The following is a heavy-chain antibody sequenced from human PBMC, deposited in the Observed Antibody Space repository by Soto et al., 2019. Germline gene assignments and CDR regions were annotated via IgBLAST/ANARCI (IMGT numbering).Heavy chain of an antibody. CDR2: INHSGST. CDR1: GGSFSGYY. J-gene: IGHJ6*03. Sequence: QVQLQQWGAGLLKPSETLSLTCAVYGGSFSGYYWSWIRQPPGKGLEWIGEINHSGSTNYNPSLKSRVTISVDASKNQFSLKLSSVTAADTAVYYCARWSADEYSSSRHYYYMDVWGKGTTVTVSS. V-gene: IGHV4-34*01. CDR3: ARWSADEYSSSRHYYYMDV. D-gene: IGHD6-6*01.